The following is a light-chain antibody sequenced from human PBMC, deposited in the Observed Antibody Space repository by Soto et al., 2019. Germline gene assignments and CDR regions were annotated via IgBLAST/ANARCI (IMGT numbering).Light chain of an antibody. J-gene: IGKJ1*01. CDR3: QQRSNWPPT. V-gene: IGKV3-15*01. CDR1: QSVSSN. CDR2: GAS. Sequence: DIVMTQSPATLSVSPGERATLSCRASQSVSSNVAWYQQKPGQAPRLLIYGASTRATGLPARFSGSGSGTEFTLIISSLQSEDSAVYYCQQRSNWPPTFGQGTKVDIK.